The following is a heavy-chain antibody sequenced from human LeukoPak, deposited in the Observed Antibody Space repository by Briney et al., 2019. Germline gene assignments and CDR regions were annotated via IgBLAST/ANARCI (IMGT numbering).Heavy chain of an antibody. CDR3: ASGGYSSSWYGKIDY. V-gene: IGHV1-46*03. Sequence: GASVKVSCKASAYTFTSYYMHWVRQAPGQVLEWMGIINPSGGSTSYAQKFQGRVTMARDTSTSTVYMELSSLRSEDTAVYYCASGGYSSSWYGKIDYWGQGTLVTVSS. CDR1: AYTFTSYY. J-gene: IGHJ4*02. CDR2: INPSGGST. D-gene: IGHD6-13*01.